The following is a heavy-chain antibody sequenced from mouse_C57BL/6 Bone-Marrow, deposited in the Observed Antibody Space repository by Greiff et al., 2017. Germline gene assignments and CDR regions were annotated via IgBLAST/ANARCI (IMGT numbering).Heavy chain of an antibody. CDR1: GFNIKNTY. D-gene: IGHD3-1*01. CDR2: IDPANGNT. CDR3: ARSGGGY. J-gene: IGHJ3*02. Sequence: VQLQQSVAELVRPGASVKLSCTASGFNIKNTYMHGVKQRPEQGLEWIGRIDPANGNTKYAPKFQGKATITADTSSNTAYLQLSSLTSEDTAIYYCARSGGGYWGQGTLVTVSA. V-gene: IGHV14-3*01.